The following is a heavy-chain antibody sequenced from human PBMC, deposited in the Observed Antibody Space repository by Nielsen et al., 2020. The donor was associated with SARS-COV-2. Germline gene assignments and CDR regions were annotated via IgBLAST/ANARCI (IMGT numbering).Heavy chain of an antibody. J-gene: IGHJ6*02. CDR2: ISSSGSTI. V-gene: IGHV3-11*04. D-gene: IGHD3-3*01. Sequence: RQAPGKGLEWVSYISSSGSTIYYADSVKGRFTISRDNAKNSLYLQMNSLRAEDTAVYYCAREGQVTIFGVVITSEYYGMDVWGQGTTVTVSS. CDR3: AREGQVTIFGVVITSEYYGMDV.